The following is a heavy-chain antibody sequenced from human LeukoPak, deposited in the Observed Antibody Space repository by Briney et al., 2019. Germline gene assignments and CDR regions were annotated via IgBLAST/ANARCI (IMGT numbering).Heavy chain of an antibody. J-gene: IGHJ3*02. CDR1: GGSISGYY. CDR2: ILYSGST. V-gene: IGHV4-59*08. Sequence: SETLSLTCTVSGGSISGYYWSCIRQPPGRGLEWIGYILYSGSTNYNPSLKSRLTISVDTSKNQFSLKLSSVTAADTAVYYCARHHHDNSGYPDAFDIWGQGTMVTVSS. CDR3: ARHHHDNSGYPDAFDI. D-gene: IGHD3-22*01.